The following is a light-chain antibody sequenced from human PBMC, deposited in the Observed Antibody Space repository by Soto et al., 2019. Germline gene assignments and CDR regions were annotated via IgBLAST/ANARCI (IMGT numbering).Light chain of an antibody. CDR3: QQRSDWPLT. J-gene: IGKJ4*01. Sequence: EIVLTQSPATLSLSPGERATLSCRACQSVNSYLAWYQQKPGHAPRLLIYDASDRPPGIPARFSGSGSGTDFTLTISSLEPEDFALYYCQQRSDWPLTFGGGTKVEIK. CDR1: QSVNSY. V-gene: IGKV3-11*01. CDR2: DAS.